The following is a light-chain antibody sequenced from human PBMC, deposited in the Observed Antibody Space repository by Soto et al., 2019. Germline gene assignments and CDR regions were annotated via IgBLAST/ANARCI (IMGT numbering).Light chain of an antibody. CDR3: QSYDNIPSYT. V-gene: IGKV1-33*01. Sequence: DIQMTQSPSSLSASVGDRVTIPCQANQDINNFLNWYHQKPGKAPKLLIFDASTLKTGAPSRFSGSGSGTHFTFTIRSVQPEDVGTYDCQSYDNIPSYTFGQGNKLEIE. J-gene: IGKJ2*01. CDR2: DAS. CDR1: QDINNF.